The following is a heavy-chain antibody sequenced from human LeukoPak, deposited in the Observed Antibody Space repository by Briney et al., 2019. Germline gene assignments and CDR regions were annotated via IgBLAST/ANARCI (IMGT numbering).Heavy chain of an antibody. CDR2: IYYSGST. D-gene: IGHD4-23*01. CDR1: GGSISSRTYY. V-gene: IGHV4-39*01. J-gene: IGHJ6*03. CDR3: ARLHYGGNYGFYYYYMDV. Sequence: SETLSLTCTVSGGSISSRTYYWGWIRQPPGKGLEWIGSIYYSGSTYYNPSLKSRVTISVDTSKNQVSLKLSSVTAADTAVYYCARLHYGGNYGFYYYYMDVWGKGTTVTISS.